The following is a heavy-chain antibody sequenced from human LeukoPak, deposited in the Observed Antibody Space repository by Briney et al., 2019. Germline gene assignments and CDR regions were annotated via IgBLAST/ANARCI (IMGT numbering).Heavy chain of an antibody. CDR2: ISSSSSTI. D-gene: IGHD3-10*01. Sequence: GGSLRLSCAASGFTFSSYSMNWVRQAPGKGLEWVSYISSSSSTIYYADSVKGRFTISRDNAKNSLYLQMNSLRAEDTAVYYCARGFVWKGEYYFDYWGQGTLVTVSS. CDR1: GFTFSSYS. J-gene: IGHJ4*02. CDR3: ARGFVWKGEYYFDY. V-gene: IGHV3-48*01.